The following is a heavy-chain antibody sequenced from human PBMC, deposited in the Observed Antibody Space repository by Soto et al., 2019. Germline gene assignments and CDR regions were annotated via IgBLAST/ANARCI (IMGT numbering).Heavy chain of an antibody. D-gene: IGHD2-15*01. CDR1: GLNIIGYA. CDR3: AKGSLLLVVVVAAIDY. J-gene: IGHJ4*02. Sequence: GGLLRLSCAAAGLNIIGYAMRWVIKTPGKGLEWVSAISGSGGSTYYADSVKGRFTISRDNSKNTLYLQMNSLRAEDTAVYYCAKGSLLLVVVVAAIDYWGQGTLVTVS. V-gene: IGHV3-23*01. CDR2: ISGSGGST.